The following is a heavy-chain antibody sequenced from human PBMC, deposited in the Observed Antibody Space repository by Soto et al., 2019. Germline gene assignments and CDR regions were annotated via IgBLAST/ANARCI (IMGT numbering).Heavy chain of an antibody. Sequence: GWSLRLACASSGFTFIDYSMNWMRQAPGKGLEWVASISSDNNYIYYRDSVEGRFTISRDNAKNSLYLQMTSLGAEDTAVYYCARGRTCTGASCYGGGDYWGQGTLVTVSS. V-gene: IGHV3-21*06. D-gene: IGHD2-15*01. CDR1: GFTFIDYS. CDR2: ISSDNNYI. CDR3: ARGRTCTGASCYGGGDY. J-gene: IGHJ4*02.